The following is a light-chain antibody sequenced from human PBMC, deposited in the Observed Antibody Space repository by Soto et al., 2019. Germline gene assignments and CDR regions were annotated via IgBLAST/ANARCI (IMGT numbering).Light chain of an antibody. CDR2: DVM. CDR1: SSDVGIYNY. CDR3: CSNAATSTLV. Sequence: QSALTQPRSVSGSPGQSVTISCTGTSSDVGIYNYVSWYQHHPGKAPKLIIYDVMKRPSGVPNRFSGSKSGITASLTISGLQADDEADYYCCSNAATSTLVFGGGTKVTVL. V-gene: IGLV2-11*01. J-gene: IGLJ3*02.